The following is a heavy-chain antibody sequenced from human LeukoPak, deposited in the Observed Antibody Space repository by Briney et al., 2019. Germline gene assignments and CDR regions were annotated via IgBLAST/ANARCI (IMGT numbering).Heavy chain of an antibody. D-gene: IGHD6-6*01. CDR3: AKAYSSSDYYYMDV. Sequence: PGGSLRLSCAASGFTFSSYAMSWVRQAPWKGLEWVSAISASGGSTYYADSMKGRFTISRDNSKNTLYLQMNSLRAEDTAVYYCAKAYSSSDYYYMDVWGKGTTVTVSS. J-gene: IGHJ6*03. V-gene: IGHV3-23*01. CDR1: GFTFSSYA. CDR2: ISASGGST.